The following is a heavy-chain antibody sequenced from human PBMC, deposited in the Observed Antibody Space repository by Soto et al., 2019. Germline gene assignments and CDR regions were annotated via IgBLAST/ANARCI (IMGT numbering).Heavy chain of an antibody. D-gene: IGHD6-6*01. Sequence: EVQLLESGGGLVQPGESLRLSCAASGFTFSRYAMSWVRQAPGKGLEWVSVISGRDDSTYYADSVKGRFTISRDNSKNTRYLQMNSLRAEDTAVYYCANRSSSSTFDYWGQGTLVTVSS. CDR1: GFTFSRYA. J-gene: IGHJ4*02. CDR2: ISGRDDST. V-gene: IGHV3-23*01. CDR3: ANRSSSSTFDY.